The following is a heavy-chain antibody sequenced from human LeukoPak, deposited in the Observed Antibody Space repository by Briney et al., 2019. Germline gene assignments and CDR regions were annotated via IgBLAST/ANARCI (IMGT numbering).Heavy chain of an antibody. CDR1: DHFISIGFY. J-gene: IGHJ3*02. D-gene: IGHD3-16*01. V-gene: IGHV4-38-2*01. CDR2: IHHSGST. CDR3: ARFDFVWESNEGTHGMYAFDI. Sequence: SETLSLTCAVSDHFISIGFYWGWIRQPPGKGLEWIGSIHHSGSTYYNPSLKSRVTISVDTSKTRFSLNLSSVTAADAAVYYCARFDFVWESNEGTHGMYAFDIWGQGTMVTVSS.